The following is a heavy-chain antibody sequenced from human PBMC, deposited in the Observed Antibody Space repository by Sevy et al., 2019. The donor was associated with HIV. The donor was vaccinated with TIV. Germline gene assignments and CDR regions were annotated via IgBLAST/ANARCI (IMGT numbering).Heavy chain of an antibody. D-gene: IGHD3-22*01. CDR1: GFTFSSYA. V-gene: IGHV3-23*01. CDR3: AKSGPKYYYDSSGPART. CDR2: ISGSCGST. J-gene: IGHJ5*02. Sequence: GGSLRLSCAASGFTFSSYAMSWVRQAPGKGLEWVSAISGSCGSTYYADSVKGRFTISRDNSKNTLYLQMNSLRAEDTAVYYCAKSGPKYYYDSSGPARTWGQGTLVTVSS.